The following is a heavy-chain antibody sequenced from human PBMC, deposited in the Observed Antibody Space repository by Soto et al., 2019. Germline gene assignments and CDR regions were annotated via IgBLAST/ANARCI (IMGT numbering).Heavy chain of an antibody. D-gene: IGHD4-17*01. CDR3: AKPYGGNSGAPYYYYGMDV. CDR2: ISGSGGST. J-gene: IGHJ6*02. Sequence: GGSLRLSCAASGFAFSSYAMSWVRQAPGKGLEWVSAISGSGGSTYYADSVKGRFTISRDNSKNTLYLQMNSLRAEDTAVYYCAKPYGGNSGAPYYYYGMDVWGQGTTVTVSS. CDR1: GFAFSSYA. V-gene: IGHV3-23*01.